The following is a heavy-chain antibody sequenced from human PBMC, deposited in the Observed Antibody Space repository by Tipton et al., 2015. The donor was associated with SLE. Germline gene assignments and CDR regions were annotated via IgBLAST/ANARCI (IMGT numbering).Heavy chain of an antibody. D-gene: IGHD2-2*01. CDR2: IYHSGST. CDR3: ARVVPTREYQLLPDAFDI. J-gene: IGHJ3*02. V-gene: IGHV4-38-2*02. CDR1: GYSISSGYY. Sequence: TLSLTCIVSGYSISSGYYWGWIRQPPGKGLEWIGSIYHSGSTYYNPSLKSRVTISVDRSKNQFSLKLSSVTAADTAVYYCARVVPTREYQLLPDAFDIWGQGTMVTVSS.